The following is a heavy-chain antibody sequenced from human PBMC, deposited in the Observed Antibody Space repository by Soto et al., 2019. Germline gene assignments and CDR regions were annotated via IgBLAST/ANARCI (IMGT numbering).Heavy chain of an antibody. CDR2: INHSGST. V-gene: IGHV4-34*01. CDR1: GGSFSGYY. Sequence: SETLSLTCAVYGGSFSGYYWSWIRQPPGKGLEWIGEINHSGSTNYNPSLKSRVTISVDTSKNQFSLKLSSVTATDTAVYYCARGLGIAGRLAVSFDYWGQGTLVTVSS. J-gene: IGHJ4*02. CDR3: ARGLGIAGRLAVSFDY. D-gene: IGHD3-10*01.